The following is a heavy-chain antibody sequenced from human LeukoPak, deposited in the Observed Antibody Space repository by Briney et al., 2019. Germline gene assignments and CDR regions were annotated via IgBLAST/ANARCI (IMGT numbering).Heavy chain of an antibody. CDR3: ARDNWIEAHYFDY. CDR1: GFTFNDYW. CDR2: IKTDGSAM. Sequence: GGSLRLSCVGSGFTFNDYWIHWVRQAPGKGLVWVSAIKTDGSAMQYADSVKGRFAISRDNAKNSLYLQMNSLRAEDTAVYYCARDNWIEAHYFDYWGQGTLVTVSS. J-gene: IGHJ4*02. V-gene: IGHV3-74*03. D-gene: IGHD1-20*01.